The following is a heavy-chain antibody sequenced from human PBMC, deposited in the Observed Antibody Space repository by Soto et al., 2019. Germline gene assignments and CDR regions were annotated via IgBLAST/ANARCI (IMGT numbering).Heavy chain of an antibody. CDR1: GGSFTGYY. V-gene: IGHV4-34*02. CDR2: VNHRGST. J-gene: IGHJ3*01. D-gene: IGHD6-6*01. Sequence: QVQLKQWGAGLLKPSETLSLTCAVNGGSFTGYYWTYIRQSPEKGLEWIGEVNHRGSTTYNPSLKSRVTISVDASNKQFSLNLSSVTAADTAVYYCARSPPFSSYRCFDVWGQGTMVTVSS. CDR3: ARSPPFSSYRCFDV.